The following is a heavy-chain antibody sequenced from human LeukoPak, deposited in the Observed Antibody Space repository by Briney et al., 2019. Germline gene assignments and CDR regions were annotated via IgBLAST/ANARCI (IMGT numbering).Heavy chain of an antibody. V-gene: IGHV3-48*02. J-gene: IGHJ6*02. D-gene: IGHD3-22*01. CDR1: GFTFSSYS. Sequence: GGSLRLSCAASGFTFSSYSMNWVRQAPGKGLEWVSYISSSSSTIYYADSVKGRFTISRDNAKNSLYLQMNSLRDEDTAVYYWARIRNKWLVYYGMDVWGQGTTVTVSS. CDR2: ISSSSSTI. CDR3: ARIRNKWLVYYGMDV.